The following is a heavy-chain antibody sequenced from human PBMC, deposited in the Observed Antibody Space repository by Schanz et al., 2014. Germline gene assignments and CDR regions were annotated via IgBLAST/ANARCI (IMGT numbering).Heavy chain of an antibody. J-gene: IGHJ4*02. CDR2: INPSGGGT. CDR3: ARAPTAYCSDTSCLGTPFDY. CDR1: GYTFVSYS. Sequence: QVQLVQSGAEVKKPGASVKVSCKASGYTFVSYSMHWVRQAPGQGLEWMGIINPSGGGTSYALRFQDRVTVTRDTSRSTVHMELSSLRSEDTAVYYCARAPTAYCSDTSCLGTPFDYWGQGTLVTVSS. V-gene: IGHV1-46*03. D-gene: IGHD2-2*01.